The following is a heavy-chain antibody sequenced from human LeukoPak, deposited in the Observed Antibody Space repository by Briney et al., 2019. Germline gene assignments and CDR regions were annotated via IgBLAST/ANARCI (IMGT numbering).Heavy chain of an antibody. D-gene: IGHD2-15*01. CDR3: ARDGLNRGIVAATDYNWFDP. J-gene: IGHJ5*02. CDR2: IYYSGST. Sequence: KPSETLSLTCTVSGGSISSGGYYWSWIRQHPGKGLEWIGYIYYSGSTYYNPSLKSRVTISVDTSKNQFSLKLSSVTAADTAVYYCARDGLNRGIVAATDYNWFDPWGQGTLVTVSS. V-gene: IGHV4-31*03. CDR1: GGSISSGGYY.